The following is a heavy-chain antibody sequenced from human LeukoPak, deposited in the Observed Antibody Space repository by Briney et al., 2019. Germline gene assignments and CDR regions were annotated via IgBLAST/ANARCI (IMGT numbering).Heavy chain of an antibody. CDR3: ASAHSSGWYGDAFDI. V-gene: IGHV4-39*01. CDR2: IYYSGST. J-gene: IGHJ3*02. CDR1: GDSISSSSYY. Sequence: SETLSLTCTVSGDSISSSSYYWGWIRQPPGKGLEWIGSIYYSGSTYYNPSLKSRVTISVDTSKNQFSLKLSSVTAADTAVYYCASAHSSGWYGDAFDIWGQGTMVTVSS. D-gene: IGHD6-19*01.